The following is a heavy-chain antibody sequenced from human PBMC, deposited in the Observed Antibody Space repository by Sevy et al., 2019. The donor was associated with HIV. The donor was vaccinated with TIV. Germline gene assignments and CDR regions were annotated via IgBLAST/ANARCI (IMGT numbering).Heavy chain of an antibody. CDR3: VRAIAADGSF. CDR1: GFTLNNYW. J-gene: IGHJ4*02. V-gene: IGHV3-7*01. CDR2: IKQDGSVK. D-gene: IGHD6-13*01. Sequence: GGSLRLSCAASGFTLNNYWMNWVRQAPGKGLEWVANIKQDGSVKYYVDSVKGRFTISRDNPRNLVFLQMNSLRVEDTALYYCVRAIAADGSFWGQGTLVTVSS.